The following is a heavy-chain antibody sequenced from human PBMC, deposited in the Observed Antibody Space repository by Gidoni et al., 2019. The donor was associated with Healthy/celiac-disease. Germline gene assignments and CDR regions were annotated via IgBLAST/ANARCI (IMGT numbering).Heavy chain of an antibody. CDR3: AREVTGQGMVY. CDR1: GYTFTSYA. Sequence: QVQLVQSGPALKKPGAAVKVSCKASGYTFTSYAMNWVRQAPGQGREWMGWINTNTGNPTYAQGVTGRCVFSLDTSVSTAYLQSSSLKAEDTAVYYCAREVTGQGMVYWGQGTLVTVSS. J-gene: IGHJ4*02. CDR2: INTNTGNP. D-gene: IGHD2-21*02. V-gene: IGHV7-4-1*02.